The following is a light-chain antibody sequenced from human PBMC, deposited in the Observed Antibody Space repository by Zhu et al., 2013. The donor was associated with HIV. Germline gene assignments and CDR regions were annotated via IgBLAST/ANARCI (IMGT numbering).Light chain of an antibody. CDR3: QQYGSSPLT. Sequence: EILLTQSPTTLSLSPGERATLSCRASQSVSSNLAWYQQKPGRAPRLLIFGASSGATGTPDRFSGSGSGTDFTLTISGLEPEDFAVYYCQQYGSSPLTFGQGTKVDIK. CDR1: QSVSSN. CDR2: GAS. V-gene: IGKV3-20*01. J-gene: IGKJ1*01.